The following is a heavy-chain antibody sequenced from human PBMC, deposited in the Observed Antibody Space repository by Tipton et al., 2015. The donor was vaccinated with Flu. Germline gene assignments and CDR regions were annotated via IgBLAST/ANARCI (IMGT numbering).Heavy chain of an antibody. CDR3: ARHPTYYSDSSGAFDI. Sequence: LRLSCSVSGDAIHSGYLWAWIRQPSGRGLEWIGNIFRTGSPYLNPSLKSRVTISLDTSKNRFSLKLSSVTAADTAVYYCARHPTYYSDSSGAFDIWGPGTMVTVSS. CDR2: IFRTGSP. CDR1: GDAIHSGYL. J-gene: IGHJ3*02. V-gene: IGHV4-38-2*01. D-gene: IGHD3-22*01.